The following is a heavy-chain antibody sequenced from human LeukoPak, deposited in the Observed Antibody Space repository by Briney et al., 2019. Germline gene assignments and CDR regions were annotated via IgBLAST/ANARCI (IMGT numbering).Heavy chain of an antibody. CDR1: GGSISSYY. CDR2: IYYSGST. Sequence: SETLSLTRTVSGGSISSYYWSWIRQPPGKGLEWIGYIYYSGSTNYNPSLKSRVTISVDTSKNQFSLKLSSVTAADTAVYYCARYLGYCSSTSCYSFDYWGQGTLVTVSS. CDR3: ARYLGYCSSTSCYSFDY. J-gene: IGHJ4*02. V-gene: IGHV4-59*08. D-gene: IGHD2-2*01.